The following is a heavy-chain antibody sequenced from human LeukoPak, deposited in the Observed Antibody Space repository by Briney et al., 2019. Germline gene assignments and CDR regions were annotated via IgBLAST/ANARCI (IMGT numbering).Heavy chain of an antibody. CDR3: ARAGKVVPAAIFDY. V-gene: IGHV4-30-2*01. Sequence: KASQTLSLTCTVSGGSISSGGYYWSWIRQPPGKDLEWIGYIYHSGSTYYNPSLKSRVTISVDRSKNQFSLKLSSVTAADTAVYYCARAGKVVPAAIFDYWGQGTLVTVSS. CDR2: IYHSGST. CDR1: GGSISSGGYY. D-gene: IGHD2-2*01. J-gene: IGHJ4*02.